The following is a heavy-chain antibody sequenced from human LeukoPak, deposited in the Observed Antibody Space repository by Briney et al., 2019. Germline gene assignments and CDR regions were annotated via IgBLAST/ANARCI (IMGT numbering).Heavy chain of an antibody. CDR2: ISSSSSYI. CDR3: ARDMGSSWGSFDY. D-gene: IGHD6-13*01. Sequence: GGSLRLSCAASGFAFSSYSMTWVRQAPGKGLEWVSSISSSSSYIYYADSVKGRFTISRDNAKNSLYLQMNSLRAEDTAVYYCARDMGSSWGSFDYWGQGTLVTVSS. J-gene: IGHJ4*02. V-gene: IGHV3-21*01. CDR1: GFAFSSYS.